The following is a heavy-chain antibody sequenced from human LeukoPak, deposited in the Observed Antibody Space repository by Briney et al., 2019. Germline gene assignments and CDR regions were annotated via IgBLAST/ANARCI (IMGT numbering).Heavy chain of an antibody. V-gene: IGHV3-21*01. CDR2: ITSSSSYI. CDR1: GFTFSTYS. J-gene: IGHJ4*02. Sequence: GGSLRLSCAASGFTFSTYSMNWVRQAPGKGLEWVSSITSSSSYIFYADSVSGRFTISRDNSKNSLYLQMNSQRAEDTAVYYCARDLGYCSGGNCYPFDYWGQGVLVTVSS. D-gene: IGHD2-15*01. CDR3: ARDLGYCSGGNCYPFDY.